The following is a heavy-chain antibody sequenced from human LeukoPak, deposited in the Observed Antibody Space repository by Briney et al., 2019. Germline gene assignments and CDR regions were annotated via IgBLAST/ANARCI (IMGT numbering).Heavy chain of an antibody. V-gene: IGHV3-21*04. CDR1: GFTFSSYS. Sequence: GGSLRLSCAASGFTFSSYSMNWVRQAPGKGLEWVSSISSSSSYIYYADSVKGRFTISRDNAKNSLYLQMNSLRAEDTAVYYCAKPLSPGGRFVDWSELDYWGQGTLVTVSS. J-gene: IGHJ4*02. CDR2: ISSSSSYI. CDR3: AKPLSPGGRFVDWSELDY. D-gene: IGHD3/OR15-3a*01.